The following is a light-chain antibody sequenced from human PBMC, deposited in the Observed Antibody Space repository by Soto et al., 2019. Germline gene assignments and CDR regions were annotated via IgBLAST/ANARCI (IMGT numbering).Light chain of an antibody. CDR3: AAWDDSLSGVV. J-gene: IGLJ2*01. V-gene: IGLV2-14*01. CDR2: EVS. Sequence: QSALTQPASVSGSPGQSITISCTGTSSDVGGHNYVSWYQQHPGKAPKLTIYEVSNRPSGVSNRFSGSKSGNTASLTISGLQAEDEADYYCAAWDDSLSGVVFGGGTKLTVL. CDR1: SSDVGGHNY.